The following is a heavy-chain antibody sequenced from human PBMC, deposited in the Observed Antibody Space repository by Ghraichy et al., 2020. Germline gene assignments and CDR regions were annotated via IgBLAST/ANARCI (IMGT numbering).Heavy chain of an antibody. D-gene: IGHD4-17*01. Sequence: GESLNISCAASGFTFSSYAMSWVRQAPGKGLEWVSAISGSGGSTYYADSVKGRFTISRDNSKNTLYLQMNSLRAEDTAVYYCAKDPYGDYARSGYFDYWGQGTLVTVSS. V-gene: IGHV3-23*01. CDR2: ISGSGGST. J-gene: IGHJ4*02. CDR1: GFTFSSYA. CDR3: AKDPYGDYARSGYFDY.